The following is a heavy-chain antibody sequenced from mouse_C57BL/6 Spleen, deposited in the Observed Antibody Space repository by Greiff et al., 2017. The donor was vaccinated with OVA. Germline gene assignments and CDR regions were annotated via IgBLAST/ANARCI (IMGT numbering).Heavy chain of an antibody. D-gene: IGHD1-1*01. CDR1: GFSLTSYG. J-gene: IGHJ1*03. CDR3: ARNPSDGSSYWYFDV. CDR2: IWSGGST. V-gene: IGHV2-2*01. Sequence: VQLQQSGPGLVQPSQSLSITCTVSGFSLTSYGVHWVRQSPGKGLEWLGVIWSGGSTDYNAAFISRLSISKDNSKSQVFFKMNSLQADDTAIYYCARNPSDGSSYWYFDVWGTGTTVTVSS.